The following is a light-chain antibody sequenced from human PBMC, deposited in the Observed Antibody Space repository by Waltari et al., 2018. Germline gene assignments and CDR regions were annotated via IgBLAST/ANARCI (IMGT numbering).Light chain of an antibody. V-gene: IGLV2-23*01. J-gene: IGLJ2*01. CDR2: DAT. Sequence: QSALTQPASVSGSPGQSITLSCTGTRSDVGVYNYVSWYQQHPGKAPKLMIYDATKRPSGVSDRFSGSKSGNTASLTISGLQAEDEADYYCCSYAGSSTLVFGGGTKLTVL. CDR1: RSDVGVYNY. CDR3: CSYAGSSTLV.